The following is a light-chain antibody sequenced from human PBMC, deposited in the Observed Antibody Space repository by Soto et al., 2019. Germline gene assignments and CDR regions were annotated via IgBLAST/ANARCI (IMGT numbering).Light chain of an antibody. V-gene: IGKV1-33*01. CDR1: QDISNY. Sequence: IQMTQSPSSLSASLGDRVKITCQASQDISNYLNWYQQKPGKAPKLLIYDASNLETGVPSRFSGSGSGTDFTFTISSLQPEDIATYYCQQYDNLITFGQGTRLEI. CDR2: DAS. J-gene: IGKJ5*01. CDR3: QQYDNLIT.